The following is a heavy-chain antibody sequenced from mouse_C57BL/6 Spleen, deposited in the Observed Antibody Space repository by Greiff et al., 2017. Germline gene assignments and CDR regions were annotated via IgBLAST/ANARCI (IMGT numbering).Heavy chain of an antibody. J-gene: IGHJ3*01. CDR2: INPSNGGT. D-gene: IGHD3-2*02. V-gene: IGHV1-53*01. CDR1: GYTFTSYW. CDR3: ARYSSGYVAWFAY. Sequence: QVQLQQPGTELVKPGASVKLSCKASGYTFTSYWMHWVKQRPGQGLEWIGNINPSNGGTNYNEKFKSKATLTVAKSSSTAYMQLSSLTSEDSAVYYCARYSSGYVAWFAYWGQGTLVTVSA.